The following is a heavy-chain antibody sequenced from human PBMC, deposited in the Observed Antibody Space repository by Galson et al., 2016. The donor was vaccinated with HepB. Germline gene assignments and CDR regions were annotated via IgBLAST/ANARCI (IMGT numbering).Heavy chain of an antibody. J-gene: IGHJ4*02. CDR2: INQSGTT. CDR3: ARVGKYVRYFDWLLERYFDY. Sequence: LRLSCAASGFTFTTYSMNWIRQPPGKGLEWIGEINQSGTTNYNPSLKSRVTISVDTSKSQFSLKLSSVTAADTAVYFCARVGKYVRYFDWLLERYFDYWGQGTLVIVSS. CDR1: GFTFTTYS. V-gene: IGHV4-34*01. D-gene: IGHD3-9*01.